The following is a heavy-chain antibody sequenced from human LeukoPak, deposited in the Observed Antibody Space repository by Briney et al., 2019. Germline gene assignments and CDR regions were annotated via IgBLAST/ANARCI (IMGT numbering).Heavy chain of an antibody. V-gene: IGHV1-3*01. J-gene: IGHJ6*02. CDR3: ARDGPYSSSSGYYYYYSMDV. CDR1: GYSLTNYA. Sequence: ASVKVSCKASGYSLTNYAMHWVRQAPGQRLEWMGWINAGKGNTKYSQKFQGRVTITRDTSASTAYMELSSLRSEDTAVYYCARDGPYSSSSGYYYYYSMDVWGQGTTVTVSS. D-gene: IGHD6-13*01. CDR2: INAGKGNT.